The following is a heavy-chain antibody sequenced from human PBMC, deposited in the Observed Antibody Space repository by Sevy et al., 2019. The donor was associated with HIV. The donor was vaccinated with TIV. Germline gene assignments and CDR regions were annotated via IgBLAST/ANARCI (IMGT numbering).Heavy chain of an antibody. V-gene: IGHV3-23*01. CDR3: AKDRYYFDSSGYYYHHGVFDV. Sequence: GGSLRLSCATSGFTSTPYAVAWVRQAPGKGLEWVAAISGSGAITYYADSRKARLIISRDGTNNTVYLQMKRVEAGDTDLYYCAKDRYYFDSSGYYYHHGVFDVWGRGTMVTVS. CDR2: ISGSGAIT. J-gene: IGHJ3*01. D-gene: IGHD3-22*01. CDR1: GFTSTPYA.